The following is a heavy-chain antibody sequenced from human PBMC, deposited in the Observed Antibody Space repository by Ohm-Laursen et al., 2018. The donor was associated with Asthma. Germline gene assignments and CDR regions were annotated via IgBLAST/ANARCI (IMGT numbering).Heavy chain of an antibody. D-gene: IGHD3/OR15-3a*01. CDR1: GFTFSDYG. V-gene: IGHV3-30*18. J-gene: IGHJ6*02. Sequence: GQTLSLTCAASGFTFSDYGMHWVRQAPGKGLEWVAVISFDGTNKYYVESVKGRFSISRDNSKNTLYLQMNSLRAEDTAMYYCAKAKDFWTHYYHYGMDVWGQGTTVTVSS. CDR3: AKAKDFWTHYYHYGMDV. CDR2: ISFDGTNK.